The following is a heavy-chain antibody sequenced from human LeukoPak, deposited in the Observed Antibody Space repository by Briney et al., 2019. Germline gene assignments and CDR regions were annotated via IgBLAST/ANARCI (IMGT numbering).Heavy chain of an antibody. Sequence: GGSLRLSCAASGFTFSSYGMHWVRQAPGKGLEWVAFIRYDGSNKYYADSVKGRFTISRDNSKNTLYLQMNSLRAEDTAAYYCAKDIIRGSSWYSYYFDYWGQGTLVTVSS. J-gene: IGHJ4*02. CDR2: IRYDGSNK. CDR3: AKDIIRGSSWYSYYFDY. V-gene: IGHV3-30*02. D-gene: IGHD6-13*01. CDR1: GFTFSSYG.